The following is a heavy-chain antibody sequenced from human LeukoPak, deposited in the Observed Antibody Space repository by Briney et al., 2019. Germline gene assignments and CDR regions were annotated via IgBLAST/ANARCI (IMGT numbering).Heavy chain of an antibody. J-gene: IGHJ4*02. Sequence: GGSLRLSCAASGVTFSRFTINWVRLAPGKGLEWVSTISGSGAYIYYADSVKGRFTISRDNSKNMLYLQMNRLRAEDTAVYYCAKLGYCTSTSCGGFDYWGQGTLATVSS. CDR2: ISGSGAYI. CDR3: AKLGYCTSTSCGGFDY. CDR1: GVTFSRFT. D-gene: IGHD2-2*01. V-gene: IGHV3-23*01.